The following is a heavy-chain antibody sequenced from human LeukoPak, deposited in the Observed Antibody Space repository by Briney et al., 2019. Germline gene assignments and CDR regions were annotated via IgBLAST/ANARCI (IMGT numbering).Heavy chain of an antibody. Sequence: GGSLRLSCATSGFTFNTYWMDWVRQAPGKGLVWVSRIHPDASRATYADSVRGRFTISRDNAKNTLYLQMDSLRAEDTAVYYCVRCRVSRDSSSRYAYWGQGALVTVSS. CDR1: GFTFNTYW. J-gene: IGHJ4*02. D-gene: IGHD6-25*01. CDR3: VRCRVSRDSSSRYAY. V-gene: IGHV3-74*01. CDR2: IHPDASRA.